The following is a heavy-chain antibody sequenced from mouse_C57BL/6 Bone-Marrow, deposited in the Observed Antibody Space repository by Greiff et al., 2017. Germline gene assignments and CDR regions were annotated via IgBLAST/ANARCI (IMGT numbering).Heavy chain of an antibody. Sequence: VKLMESGPGLVQPSQSLSITCTVSGFSLTSYGVHWVRQSPGKGLEWLGVIWSGGSTDYNAAFISRLSISKDNSKSQVFFKMNSLQADDTAIYYCARNSAYYSNYDYAMDYWGQGTSVTVSS. CDR2: IWSGGST. D-gene: IGHD2-5*01. J-gene: IGHJ4*01. CDR3: ARNSAYYSNYDYAMDY. CDR1: GFSLTSYG. V-gene: IGHV2-2*01.